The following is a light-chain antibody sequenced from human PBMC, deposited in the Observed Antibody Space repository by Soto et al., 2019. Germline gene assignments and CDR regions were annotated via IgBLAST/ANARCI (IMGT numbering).Light chain of an antibody. CDR2: AAS. CDR3: QQSYNAPFT. V-gene: IGKV1-39*01. J-gene: IGKJ3*01. Sequence: IQMTQSPSSLSASIGDTVTITCRASQTIDRYLNWFQQKSGQAPKLLMNAASTLQSGVPSRFSGSGSGTDFTLTISSLQPEDYATYYCQQSYNAPFTFGHGTKVDIK. CDR1: QTIDRY.